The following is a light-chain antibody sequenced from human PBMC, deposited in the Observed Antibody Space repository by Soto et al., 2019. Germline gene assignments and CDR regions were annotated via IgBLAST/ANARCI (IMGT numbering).Light chain of an antibody. CDR3: MSYAGGNRFV. V-gene: IGLV2-8*01. CDR1: VSDVGGYNY. J-gene: IGLJ1*01. Sequence: QSALTQPPSASGSPGQSVTISCAGTVSDVGGYNYVSWYQQHPGKVPQLMIYQVSKRPSGVPDRFSASKSDTTASLTISGLQAEDEGDYYCMSYAGGNRFVFGTGTKLTVI. CDR2: QVS.